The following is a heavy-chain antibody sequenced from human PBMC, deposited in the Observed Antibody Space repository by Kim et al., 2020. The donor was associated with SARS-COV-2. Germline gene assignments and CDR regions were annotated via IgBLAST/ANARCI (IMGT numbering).Heavy chain of an antibody. J-gene: IGHJ5*02. CDR3: ARDGAS. CDR2: DGSKV. V-gene: IGHV3-7*01. Sequence: DGSKVSYADSVRCRFTISRDHAESSLYLQMNSLRAEDTAMYYCARDGASWGQGTLVTVSS. D-gene: IGHD3-10*01.